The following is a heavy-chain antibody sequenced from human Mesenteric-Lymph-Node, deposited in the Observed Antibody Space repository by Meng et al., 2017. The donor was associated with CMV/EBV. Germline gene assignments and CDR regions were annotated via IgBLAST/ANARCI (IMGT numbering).Heavy chain of an antibody. CDR1: GFTFSSYW. V-gene: IGHV3-74*01. CDR2: INSDGSST. Sequence: GESLKISCAASGFTFSSYWMHWVRQAPGKGLVWVSRINSDGSSTSYADSVKGRFTISRDNAKNTPYLQMNNLRAEDTAVYYCARADYDSYWGQGTLVTVSS. CDR3: ARADYDSY. J-gene: IGHJ4*02. D-gene: IGHD3-3*01.